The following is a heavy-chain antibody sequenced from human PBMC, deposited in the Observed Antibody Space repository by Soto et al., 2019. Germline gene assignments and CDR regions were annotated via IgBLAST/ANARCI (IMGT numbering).Heavy chain of an antibody. Sequence: EVQLLESGGGLVQPGGSLRLSCAASGFTFSSYAMNWVRRAPGKGLEWVSVISGSGGSTYYADSVKGRCTISREKSKHTLYRQMNSLRAEDTAIYYCASRSSGWYFDYWGQGTLVTVSS. CDR2: ISGSGGST. CDR3: ASRSSGWYFDY. CDR1: GFTFSSYA. J-gene: IGHJ4*02. V-gene: IGHV3-23*01. D-gene: IGHD6-19*01.